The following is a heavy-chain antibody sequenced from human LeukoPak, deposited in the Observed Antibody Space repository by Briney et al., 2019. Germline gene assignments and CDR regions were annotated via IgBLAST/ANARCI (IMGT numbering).Heavy chain of an antibody. J-gene: IGHJ4*02. V-gene: IGHV3-23*01. Sequence: PGGSLRLSCAASGFTFSSYAMSWVRQAPGKGLEWASAISGSGGSTYYADSVKGRFTISRDNSKNTLYLQMNSLRAEDTAVYYCAKRYCSSTSCREFDYWGQGTLVTVSS. CDR2: ISGSGGST. CDR3: AKRYCSSTSCREFDY. CDR1: GFTFSSYA. D-gene: IGHD2-2*01.